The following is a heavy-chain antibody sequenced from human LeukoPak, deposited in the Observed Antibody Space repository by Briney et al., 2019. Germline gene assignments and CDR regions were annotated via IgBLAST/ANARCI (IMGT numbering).Heavy chain of an antibody. CDR3: ARLDYDILTGYYYFDY. V-gene: IGHV4-59*08. CDR1: GGSISSYY. CDR2: ICYSGST. J-gene: IGHJ4*02. D-gene: IGHD3-9*01. Sequence: PSETLSLTCTVSGGSISSYYWSWIRQPPGKGLEWIGYICYSGSTNYNPSLKSRVTISVDTSKNQFSLKLSSVTAADTAVYYCARLDYDILTGYYYFDYWGQGTLVTVSS.